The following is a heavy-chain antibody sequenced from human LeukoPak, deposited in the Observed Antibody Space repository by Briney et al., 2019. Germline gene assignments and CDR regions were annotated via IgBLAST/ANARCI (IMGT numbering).Heavy chain of an antibody. Sequence: GESLKISCKHSEYSFPNYCIGWVRQMPGKGLEWMGIIYPDDSDTRYSPSFQGQVTISADKSISTAYLQWSSLKASDTAMYYCARMGIAATPAFDAFDIWGQGTMVTVSS. J-gene: IGHJ3*02. V-gene: IGHV5-51*01. CDR1: EYSFPNYC. CDR3: ARMGIAATPAFDAFDI. CDR2: IYPDDSDT. D-gene: IGHD6-13*01.